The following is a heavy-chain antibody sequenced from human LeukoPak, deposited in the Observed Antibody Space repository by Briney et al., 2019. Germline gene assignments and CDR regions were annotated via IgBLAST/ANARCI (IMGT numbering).Heavy chain of an antibody. J-gene: IGHJ4*02. V-gene: IGHV3-30-3*01. CDR1: GFTFSSYA. CDR3: ARSVVNNPFDT. CDR2: ISYDGSNK. D-gene: IGHD3-22*01. Sequence: GRSLRLSCAASGFTFSSYAMHWVRQAPGKGLEWVAVISYDGSNKYYADSVKGRFTISRDNAKNSLSLQMDSPRAEDTAVYYCARSVVNNPFDTWGQGTLVTVSS.